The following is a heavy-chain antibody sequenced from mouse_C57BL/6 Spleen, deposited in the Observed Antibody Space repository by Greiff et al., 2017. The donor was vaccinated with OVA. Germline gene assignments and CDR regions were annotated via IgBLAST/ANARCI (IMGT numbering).Heavy chain of an antibody. CDR3: ARPRYDGYPYYFDY. Sequence: DVKLVESGGDLVKPGGSLKLSCAASGFTFSSYGMSWVRQTPDKRLEWVATISSGGSYTYYTDNLKGRYTISRDNATNTIYLQMSRLKSEDTAMYYCARPRYDGYPYYFDYWGQGTTLTVSS. D-gene: IGHD2-3*01. J-gene: IGHJ2*01. CDR2: ISSGGSYT. CDR1: GFTFSSYG. V-gene: IGHV5-6*02.